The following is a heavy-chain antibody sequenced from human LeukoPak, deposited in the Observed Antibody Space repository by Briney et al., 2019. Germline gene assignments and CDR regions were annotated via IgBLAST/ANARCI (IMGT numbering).Heavy chain of an antibody. CDR3: ARGDCSSASCYYFDY. CDR2: IIPIFGTA. CDR1: GGTFSSYA. V-gene: IGHV1-69*05. J-gene: IGHJ4*02. D-gene: IGHD2-2*01. Sequence: SVKVSCKASGGTFSSYAISWVRQAPGQGLEWMGGIIPIFGTANYAQKFQGRVTITTDESTSTAYMELSSLRSEDTAVYYCARGDCSSASCYYFDYWGQGTLVTVSS.